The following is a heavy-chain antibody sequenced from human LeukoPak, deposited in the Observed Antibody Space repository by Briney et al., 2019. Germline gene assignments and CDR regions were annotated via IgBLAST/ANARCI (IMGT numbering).Heavy chain of an antibody. Sequence: GGSLRLSCAASGFIFRSYGMHWVRQAPGKGLEWVSSISSSSSYIYYADSVKGRFTISRDNAKNSLYLQMNSLRAEDTAVYYCARLTTTVTTPFDYWGQGTLVTVSS. CDR3: ARLTTTVTTPFDY. J-gene: IGHJ4*02. CDR2: ISSSSSYI. V-gene: IGHV3-21*01. D-gene: IGHD4-17*01. CDR1: GFIFRSYG.